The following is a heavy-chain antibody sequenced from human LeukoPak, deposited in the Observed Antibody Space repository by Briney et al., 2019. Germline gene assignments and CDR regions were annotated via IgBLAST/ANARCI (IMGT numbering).Heavy chain of an antibody. CDR1: GFTFGSYA. Sequence: PGRSLRLSCAASGFTFGSYAMHWVRQAPGKGLEWVAVISYDGSNKYYADSVKGRFTISRDNSKNTLYLQMNRLRAEDTAVYYCAREHNRGFIGQCCKHWGQGTLVTVSS. D-gene: IGHD3-10*01. CDR3: AREHNRGFIGQCCKH. V-gene: IGHV3-30*01. CDR2: ISYDGSNK. J-gene: IGHJ4*02.